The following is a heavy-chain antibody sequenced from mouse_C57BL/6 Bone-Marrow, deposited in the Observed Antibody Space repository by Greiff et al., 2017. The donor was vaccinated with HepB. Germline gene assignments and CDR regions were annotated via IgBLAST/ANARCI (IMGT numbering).Heavy chain of an antibody. CDR3: ARWGYDWGYFDV. V-gene: IGHV1-64*01. J-gene: IGHJ1*03. CDR2: IHPNSGST. Sequence: QVQLQQPGAELVKPGASVKLSCKASGYTFTSYWMHWVKQRPGQGLEWIGMIHPNSGSTNYNEKFKSKATLTVDKSSSTAYMQLSSLTSEDSAVYYCARWGYDWGYFDVWGTGTTVTVSS. D-gene: IGHD2-2*01. CDR1: GYTFTSYW.